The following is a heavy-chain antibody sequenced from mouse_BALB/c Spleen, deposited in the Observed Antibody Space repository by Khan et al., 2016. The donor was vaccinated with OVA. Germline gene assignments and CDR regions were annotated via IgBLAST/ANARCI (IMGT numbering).Heavy chain of an antibody. D-gene: IGHD1-2*01. Sequence: VQLVESGPGLVKPSQSLSLTCTVTGYSITSGYGWNWIRQFPGNKLEWMGYISYSGSTNYNPSLKSRIAITRDTSKNQFFLQLNSVTTEDTATYYRARTARIKYWGQGTTLTVSS. V-gene: IGHV3-2*02. J-gene: IGHJ2*01. CDR3: ARTARIKY. CDR1: GYSITSGYG. CDR2: ISYSGST.